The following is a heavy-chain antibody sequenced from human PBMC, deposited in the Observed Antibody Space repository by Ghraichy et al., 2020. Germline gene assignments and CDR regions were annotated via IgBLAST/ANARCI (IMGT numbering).Heavy chain of an antibody. CDR2: ISGSGGST. V-gene: IGHV3-23*01. D-gene: IGHD1-26*01. J-gene: IGHJ4*02. CDR3: AKDKGGWAEGPFDY. CDR1: GFTFSSYA. Sequence: GGSLRLSCAASGFTFSSYAMSWARQAPGKGLEWVSAISGSGGSTYYADSVKGRFTISRDNSKNTLYLQMNSLRAEDTVVYYCAKDKGGWAEGPFDYWGQGTLVTVSS.